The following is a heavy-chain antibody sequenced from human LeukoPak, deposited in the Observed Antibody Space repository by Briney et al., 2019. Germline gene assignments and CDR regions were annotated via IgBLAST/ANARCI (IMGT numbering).Heavy chain of an antibody. D-gene: IGHD5-18*01. CDR2: ISGSGGST. Sequence: PGGSLRLSCAASGFTFSNYAMSWVRQAPGKGLEWVSVISGSGGSTYYADSVKGQFTIFRDNSKNTVYLQMNSLRADDTAVYYCAKGDTGMVRRYYLDYWGQGTLVTVSS. J-gene: IGHJ4*02. CDR3: AKGDTGMVRRYYLDY. CDR1: GFTFSNYA. V-gene: IGHV3-23*01.